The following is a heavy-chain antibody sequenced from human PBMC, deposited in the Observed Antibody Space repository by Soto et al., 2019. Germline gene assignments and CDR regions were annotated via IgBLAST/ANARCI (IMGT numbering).Heavy chain of an antibody. J-gene: IGHJ4*02. CDR3: AREVTCSSSCYYFDF. D-gene: IGHD2-2*01. CDR2: INPNSGGT. V-gene: IGHV1-2*04. Sequence: QVQLVQAGAEVKKPGASVKVSGKASGYTFTGYYIHWVRQAPGQGLEWMGWINPNSGGTKYAPKFQGWVTMTRDTSINTADMELNRMRSDDTAVYYCAREVTCSSSCYYFDFWGQGTLVTVSS. CDR1: GYTFTGYY.